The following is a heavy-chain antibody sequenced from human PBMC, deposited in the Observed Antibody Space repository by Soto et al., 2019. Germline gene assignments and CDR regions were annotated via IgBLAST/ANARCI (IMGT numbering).Heavy chain of an antibody. D-gene: IGHD2-15*01. CDR3: ARGGYCSGGSCYSYYYGMDV. V-gene: IGHV1-69*13. CDR1: GGTFSSYA. J-gene: IGHJ6*02. Sequence: SVKVSCKASGGTFSSYAISWVRQAPGQGLEWMGGIIPIFGTANYAQKFQGRVTITADESTSTAYMELSSLRSEDTAVYYCARGGYCSGGSCYSYYYGMDVWGQGTTVTVSS. CDR2: IIPIFGTA.